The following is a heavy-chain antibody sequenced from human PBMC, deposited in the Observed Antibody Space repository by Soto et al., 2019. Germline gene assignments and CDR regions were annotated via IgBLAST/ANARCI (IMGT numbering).Heavy chain of an antibody. V-gene: IGHV1-69*02. CDR2: IIPILGIA. CDR1: GGTFSSYT. J-gene: IGHJ6*02. Sequence: QVQLVQSGAEVKKPGSSVKVSCKASGGTFSSYTISWVRQAPGQGLEWMGRIIPILGIANYAQKFQGRVTIPADKSTSTAYMELSSLRSEDTAVYYCARVGYYYGMDVWGQGTTVTVSS. CDR3: ARVGYYYGMDV.